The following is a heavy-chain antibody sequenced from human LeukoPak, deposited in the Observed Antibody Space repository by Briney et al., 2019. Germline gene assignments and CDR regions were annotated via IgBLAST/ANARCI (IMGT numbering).Heavy chain of an antibody. D-gene: IGHD2-2*01. CDR1: GFTFSDYY. CDR3: ARGRQYQLLWYYFDY. J-gene: IGHJ4*02. CDR2: ISSSGGAI. V-gene: IGHV3-11*01. Sequence: PGGSLRLSCAASGFTFSDYYMTWIRQAPGEGLEWVSYISSSGGAISYADSVKGRFTISRDNAKNSVSLQMNSLRAEDTAVYYCARGRQYQLLWYYFDYWGQGTLVTVSS.